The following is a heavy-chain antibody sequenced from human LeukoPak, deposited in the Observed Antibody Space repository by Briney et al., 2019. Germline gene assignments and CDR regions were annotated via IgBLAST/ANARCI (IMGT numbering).Heavy chain of an antibody. J-gene: IGHJ4*02. CDR3: ARMYSSGWYADDY. CDR2: ISSSSSYI. V-gene: IGHV3-21*01. Sequence: GGPLRLSCAASGFTFSSYSMTWVRQAPGKGLEWVSSISSSSSYIYYADSVKGRFTISRDNAKNSLYLQMNSLRAEDTAVYYCARMYSSGWYADDYWGQGTLVTVSS. CDR1: GFTFSSYS. D-gene: IGHD6-19*01.